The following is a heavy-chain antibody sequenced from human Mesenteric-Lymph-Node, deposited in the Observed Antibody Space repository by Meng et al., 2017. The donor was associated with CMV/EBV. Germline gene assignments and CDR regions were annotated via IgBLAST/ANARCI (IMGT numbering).Heavy chain of an antibody. J-gene: IGHJ4*02. CDR2: IYYSGST. Sequence: SETLSLTCTVSGGSISSSSYYWGWIRQPPGKGLEWIGSIYYSGSTYYNPSLKSRVTISVDTSKNQFSLKLSSVTAADTAVYYCARDNYPKTGEFDYWGQGTLVTVSS. CDR3: ARDNYPKTGEFDY. V-gene: IGHV4-39*02. D-gene: IGHD7-27*01. CDR1: GGSISSSSYY.